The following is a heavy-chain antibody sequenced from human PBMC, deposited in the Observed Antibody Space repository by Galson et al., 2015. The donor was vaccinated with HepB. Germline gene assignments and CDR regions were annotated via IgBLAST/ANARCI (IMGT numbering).Heavy chain of an antibody. CDR2: IYYSGST. V-gene: IGHV4-59*08. CDR3: ARHGPAEWLFGPYYYYYGMDV. Sequence: SETLSLTCTVSGGSISSYYWSWIRQPPGKGLEWIGYIYYSGSTNYNPSLKSRVTISVDTSKNQFSLKLSSVTAADTAVYYCARHGPAEWLFGPYYYYYGMDVWGQGTTVTVSS. J-gene: IGHJ6*02. CDR1: GGSISSYY. D-gene: IGHD3-3*01.